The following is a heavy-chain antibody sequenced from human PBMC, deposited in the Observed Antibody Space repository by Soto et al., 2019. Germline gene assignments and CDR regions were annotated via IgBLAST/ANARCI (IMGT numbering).Heavy chain of an antibody. CDR2: INPGNGDT. CDR1: GYSFTKYG. J-gene: IGHJ6*02. CDR3: ARTDCSSTSCYNYYYYGMDV. Sequence: ASVKVSCKTSGYSFTKYGLHGVLQSRLQRREGMGWINPGNGDTKYSQKFQGRVTITRDTSATTAYMELSSLRSEDSAVFYCARTDCSSTSCYNYYYYGMDVWGQGTTVTVSS. D-gene: IGHD2-2*01. V-gene: IGHV1-3*01.